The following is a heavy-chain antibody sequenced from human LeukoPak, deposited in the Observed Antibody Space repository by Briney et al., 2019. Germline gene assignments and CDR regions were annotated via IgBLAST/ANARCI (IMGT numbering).Heavy chain of an antibody. J-gene: IGHJ6*02. CDR1: GDTFSSDV. V-gene: IGHV1-69*13. D-gene: IGHD3-9*01. Sequence: GASVTVSCKASGDTFSSDVISWVRQAPGQGLEWMGGINPVFGTAHYAQKFQDRVTITADESTSTAYMELSSLRSEDTAVYYCAKTFLTAYDTYFYYYGLDVWGQGTPVTVSS. CDR2: INPVFGTA. CDR3: AKTFLTAYDTYFYYYGLDV.